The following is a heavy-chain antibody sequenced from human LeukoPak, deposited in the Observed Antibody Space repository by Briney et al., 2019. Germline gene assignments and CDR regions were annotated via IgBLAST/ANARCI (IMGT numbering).Heavy chain of an antibody. Sequence: GGSLRLSCAASGFAFSSYAMTCVRQAPGKGLEWVSGISGGGAATYYADSVKGRFTISRDNSKNTLYLQMNSLRAEDTALYYCAKDFSDSTGYYNWFDTWGQGTLVTVSS. CDR2: ISGGGAAT. J-gene: IGHJ5*02. V-gene: IGHV3-23*01. CDR3: AKDFSDSTGYYNWFDT. CDR1: GFAFSSYA. D-gene: IGHD3-22*01.